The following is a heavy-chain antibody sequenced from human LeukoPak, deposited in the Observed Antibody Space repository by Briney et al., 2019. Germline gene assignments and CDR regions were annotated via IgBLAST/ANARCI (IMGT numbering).Heavy chain of an antibody. CDR3: ARYGSGSTWFDP. J-gene: IGHJ5*02. Sequence: PSQTLSLTCTVSGGSIGSDNYQWSWIRQPPGKGLEWIGYINYSGSTYYNPSLKSRVTISVDTSKNHFSLKLSSVTAADTAVYYCARYGSGSTWFDPWGQGTLVTVSS. CDR2: INYSGST. CDR1: GGSIGSDNYQ. D-gene: IGHD3-10*01. V-gene: IGHV4-30-4*01.